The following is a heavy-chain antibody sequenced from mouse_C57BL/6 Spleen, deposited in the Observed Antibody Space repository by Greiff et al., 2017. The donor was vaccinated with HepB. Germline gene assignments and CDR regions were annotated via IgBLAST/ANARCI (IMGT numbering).Heavy chain of an antibody. Sequence: QVQLQQPGAELVKPGASVKLSCKASGYTFTSYWMHWVKQGPGQGLEWIGMIHPNSGSTNYNEKFKSKATLTVDKSSSTAYMQLSSLTSEDSAVYYCARGGYGSPYYYAMDYWGQGTSVTVSS. CDR3: ARGGYGSPYYYAMDY. V-gene: IGHV1-64*01. J-gene: IGHJ4*01. D-gene: IGHD1-1*01. CDR2: IHPNSGST. CDR1: GYTFTSYW.